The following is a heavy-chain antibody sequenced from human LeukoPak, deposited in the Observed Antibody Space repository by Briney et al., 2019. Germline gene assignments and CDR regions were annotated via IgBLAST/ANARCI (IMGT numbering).Heavy chain of an antibody. V-gene: IGHV1-18*01. D-gene: IGHD3-22*01. J-gene: IGHJ6*02. CDR3: ARAMIVPHYYYYGMDV. CDR2: ISAYNGNT. Sequence: GASVKVSCKASGYTFTSYGISWVRQAPGRGLEWMGWISAYNGNTNYAQKLQGRVTMTTDTSTSTAYMELRSLRSDDTAVYYCARAMIVPHYYYYGMDVWGQGTTVTVSS. CDR1: GYTFTSYG.